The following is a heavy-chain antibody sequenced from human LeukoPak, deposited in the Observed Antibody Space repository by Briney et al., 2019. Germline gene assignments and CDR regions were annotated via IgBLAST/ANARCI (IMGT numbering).Heavy chain of an antibody. CDR2: FDPEDGET. V-gene: IGHV1-24*01. J-gene: IGHJ4*02. CDR1: GYTLTELS. Sequence: GASVKVSCKVSGYTLTELSMHWVRQAPGRGLEWMGGFDPEDGETIYAQKFQGRVTMTEDTSTDTAYMELSSLRSEDTAVYYCATGRGGYYYDSSGYPTYWGQGTLVTVSP. D-gene: IGHD3-22*01. CDR3: ATGRGGYYYDSSGYPTY.